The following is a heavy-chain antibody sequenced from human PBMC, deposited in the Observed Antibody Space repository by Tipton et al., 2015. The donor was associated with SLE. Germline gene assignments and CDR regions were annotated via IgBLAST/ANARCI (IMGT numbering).Heavy chain of an antibody. J-gene: IGHJ4*02. CDR1: GGSLSSHY. CDR3: ATSGVGATGFDY. D-gene: IGHD1-26*01. CDR2: IYYSGRT. Sequence: TLSLTCTVSGGSLSSHYWSWIRQPPGKGLAWSGYIYYSGRTNYNPPLKSRVTISVDTSQNQFSLKLSSVTAADTAVYYCATSGVGATGFDYWGQGTLVTVSS. V-gene: IGHV4-59*11.